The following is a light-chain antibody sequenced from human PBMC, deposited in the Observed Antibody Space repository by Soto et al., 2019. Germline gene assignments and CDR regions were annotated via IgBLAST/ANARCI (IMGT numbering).Light chain of an antibody. CDR2: SAS. J-gene: IGKJ3*01. Sequence: DIQMTQSPSSLSASVGDRVTITCRASQSIASYLNWYQQKPGKAPNLLIYSASSLQSGVPSRFSGSGSGTDFTLTISSLQPEDSATYYCQQGYTPPFTFGPGTVVDFK. CDR3: QQGYTPPFT. CDR1: QSIASY. V-gene: IGKV1-39*01.